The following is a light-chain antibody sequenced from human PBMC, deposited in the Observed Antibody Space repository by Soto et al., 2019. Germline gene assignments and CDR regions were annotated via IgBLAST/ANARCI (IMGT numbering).Light chain of an antibody. CDR1: QSISSN. CDR3: QQYNNWPPIT. V-gene: IGKV3-15*01. CDR2: GAS. Sequence: EKVMKQSPTTLSVSPGERATLSFKASQSISSNLAWYQQKPGQAPRLLMSGASTRATGIPARFSGSGSGTEFTLTISSLQSEDLAVYYCQQYNNWPPITFGQGTRLEIK. J-gene: IGKJ5*01.